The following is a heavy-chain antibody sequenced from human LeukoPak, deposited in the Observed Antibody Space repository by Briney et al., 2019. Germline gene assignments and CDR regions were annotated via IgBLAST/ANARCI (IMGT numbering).Heavy chain of an antibody. V-gene: IGHV4-39*01. J-gene: IGHJ6*02. CDR3: ASSPLYCTNGVCYYYYGMDV. CDR1: GGSISSSSYY. CDR2: IYYSGST. D-gene: IGHD2-8*01. Sequence: TSETLSLTCTVSGGSISSSSYYWGWIRQPPGKGLEWIGSIYYSGSTYYNPSLKSRVTISVDTSKNQFSLKLSSVTAADTAVYYCASSPLYCTNGVCYYYYGMDVWGQGTTVTVSS.